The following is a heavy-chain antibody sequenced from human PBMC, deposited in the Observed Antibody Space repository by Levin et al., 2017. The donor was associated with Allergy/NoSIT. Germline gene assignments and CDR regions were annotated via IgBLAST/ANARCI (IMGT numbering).Heavy chain of an antibody. Sequence: GESLKISCKASGYSFTKYWIGWVRQMPGKGLECMGIIYPGDSDTRYSPSFQGQVTLSADKSTSTAYLQWSSLKASDSGMYYCARRSNEWYYDSSAYSAFDKWGQGTMISVSS. V-gene: IGHV5-51*01. CDR1: GYSFTKYW. CDR2: IYPGDSDT. J-gene: IGHJ3*02. D-gene: IGHD3-22*01. CDR3: ARRSNEWYYDSSAYSAFDK.